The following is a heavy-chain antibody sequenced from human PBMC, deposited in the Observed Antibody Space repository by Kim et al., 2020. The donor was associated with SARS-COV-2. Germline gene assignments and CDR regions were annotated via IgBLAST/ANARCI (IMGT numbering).Heavy chain of an antibody. D-gene: IGHD1-7*01. V-gene: IGHV4-4*02. CDR1: GDTIVSDSW. CDR3: VRDTGTDINPEVLGAHSFDS. J-gene: IGHJ4*02. Sequence: SETLSLTCTVSGDTIVSDSWWTWVRQPPGKGLEWIGLVFHLGGTEYNPSLKSRVTISMDKLKNQFSLKMTSVSAADTAVYYCVRDTGTDINPEVLGAHSFDSWGQGLLVSVSS. CDR2: VFHLGGT.